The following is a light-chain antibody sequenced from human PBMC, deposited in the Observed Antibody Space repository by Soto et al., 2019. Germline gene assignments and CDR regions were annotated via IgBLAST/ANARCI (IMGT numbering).Light chain of an antibody. CDR3: QQYYRSPET. J-gene: IGKJ1*01. CDR2: DAS. Sequence: VVLTQSPDTLSVTPGERATLSCRASENIGSDYLAWYQHKPGQPPSLLIFDASSRAPCIPDRFTGGGSGTDFTLTINRLEPEDFVVYFCQQYYRSPETFGQGTKVEIK. V-gene: IGKV3-20*01. CDR1: ENIGSDY.